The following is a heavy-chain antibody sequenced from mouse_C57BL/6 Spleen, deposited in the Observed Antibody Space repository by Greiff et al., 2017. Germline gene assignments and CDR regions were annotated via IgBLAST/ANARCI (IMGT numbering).Heavy chain of an antibody. Sequence: EVQLQQSGTVLARPGASVKMSCKTSGYTFTSYWMHWVKQRPGQGLEWLGAIYPGNSDTSYNQKFKGKAKLTAVTSASTAYMELSSLTNEDSAVYYCTRPLDSSGYWFAYWGQGTLVTVSA. CDR2: IYPGNSDT. V-gene: IGHV1-5*01. CDR3: TRPLDSSGYWFAY. J-gene: IGHJ3*01. CDR1: GYTFTSYW. D-gene: IGHD3-2*02.